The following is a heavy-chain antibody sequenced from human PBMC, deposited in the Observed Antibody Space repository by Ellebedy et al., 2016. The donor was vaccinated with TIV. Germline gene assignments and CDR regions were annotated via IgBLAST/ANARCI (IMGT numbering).Heavy chain of an antibody. J-gene: IGHJ5*02. CDR3: ARRGSYGDYAVQINNWFDP. D-gene: IGHD4-17*01. V-gene: IGHV3-7*01. CDR1: GFSFRSYW. CDR2: IYHGGSQQ. Sequence: GESLKISCAASGFSFRSYWMSWVRQAPGKGLEWVANIYHGGSQQYYVDSVKGRFTISSDNAKNLLYLKMDSLRAEDTAVYYCARRGSYGDYAVQINNWFDPWGRGTLVTVSS.